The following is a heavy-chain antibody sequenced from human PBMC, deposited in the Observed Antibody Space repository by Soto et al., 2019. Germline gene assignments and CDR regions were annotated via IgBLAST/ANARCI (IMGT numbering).Heavy chain of an antibody. CDR2: IIDVNGNT. CDR3: ASALGLYYSDY. Sequence: QVQLVQSGAEVKKPGASVKVSCKASGYTFTSYAMHWVRQAPGQRLEWMGWIIDVNGNTKYSQKFQGRVTITSDTSESTAYMELSSLRSEDTAVYYCASALGLYYSDYWGQGALVTVSS. J-gene: IGHJ4*02. V-gene: IGHV1-3*01. CDR1: GYTFTSYA. D-gene: IGHD3-16*01.